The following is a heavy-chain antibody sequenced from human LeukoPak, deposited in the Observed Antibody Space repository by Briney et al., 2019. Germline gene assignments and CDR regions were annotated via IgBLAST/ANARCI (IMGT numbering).Heavy chain of an antibody. CDR1: GFTFSSYA. Sequence: GGSLRLSCAASGFTFSSYAMHWVRQAPGKGLEWVAVISYDGSDKYYADSVKGRFTISRDNAKNSLYLQMNSLRAEDTAVYYCARERPGGDDYWGQGTLVTVSS. D-gene: IGHD4-23*01. CDR3: ARERPGGDDY. J-gene: IGHJ4*02. CDR2: ISYDGSDK. V-gene: IGHV3-30*04.